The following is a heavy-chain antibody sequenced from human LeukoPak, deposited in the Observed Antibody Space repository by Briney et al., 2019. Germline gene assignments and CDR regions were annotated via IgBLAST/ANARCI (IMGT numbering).Heavy chain of an antibody. CDR2: ISISSTYI. Sequence: GGSLRLSCAVSGFTFSSYSMNWVRQAPGEGPEWVSYISISSTYIYYADSVKGRFTISRDNAKNSLYLQVNNLRAEDTAVYYCARSYCSGGSCYSYYYYGMDVWGQGTTVTVSS. J-gene: IGHJ6*02. CDR3: ARSYCSGGSCYSYYYYGMDV. D-gene: IGHD2-15*01. CDR1: GFTFSSYS. V-gene: IGHV3-21*01.